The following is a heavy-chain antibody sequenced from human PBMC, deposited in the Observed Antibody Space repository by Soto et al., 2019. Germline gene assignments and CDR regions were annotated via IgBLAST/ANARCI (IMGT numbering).Heavy chain of an antibody. CDR1: AFPFSSYC. J-gene: IGHJ3*01. V-gene: IGHV3-30*18. D-gene: IGHD3-16*01. Sequence: PGGSLRLSCAASAFPFSSYCMHWVRQGPGKGLECVLVISYDGSNKYDADSVKGRFTISRDNSKNTLYLQMNSLRAEDTAVYYCSKDPVKGGGSAFAVWGQGTMVTVSS. CDR2: ISYDGSNK. CDR3: SKDPVKGGGSAFAV.